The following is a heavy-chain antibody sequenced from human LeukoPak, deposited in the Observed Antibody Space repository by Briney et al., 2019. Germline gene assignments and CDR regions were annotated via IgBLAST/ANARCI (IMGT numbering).Heavy chain of an antibody. CDR2: IGGYTGHT. D-gene: IGHD2-15*01. Sequence: EASVKVSCKTSGYSFTSYGVTWVRQAPAQGLEWMGWIGGYTGHTNYVQKFQGRVTMTTDTSTSTAYMELRSLTADDTAVYYCARDGSCSGGSCAMDGWFDPWGQGTLVTVSS. J-gene: IGHJ5*02. CDR3: ARDGSCSGGSCAMDGWFDP. V-gene: IGHV1-18*01. CDR1: GYSFTSYG.